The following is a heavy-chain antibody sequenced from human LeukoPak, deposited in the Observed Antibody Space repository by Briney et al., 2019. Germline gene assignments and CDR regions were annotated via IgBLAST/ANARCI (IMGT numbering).Heavy chain of an antibody. CDR1: GYTFTSYG. J-gene: IGHJ3*02. CDR3: ARLSTMVRGVMADDRDAFDI. Sequence: GASVKVSCKASGYTFTSYGISWVRQAPGQGLEWMGWISAYNGNTNYAQKLQGRVTMTTDTSTSTAYMELRSLRSDDTAVYYCARLSTMVRGVMADDRDAFDIWGQGTMVTVSS. D-gene: IGHD3-10*01. V-gene: IGHV1-18*01. CDR2: ISAYNGNT.